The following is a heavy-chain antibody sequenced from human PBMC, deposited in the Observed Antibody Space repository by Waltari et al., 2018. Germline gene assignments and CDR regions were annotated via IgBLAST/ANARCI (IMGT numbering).Heavy chain of an antibody. Sequence: QVQLQESGPGLVKPSETLSLTCTVSGGSISSYYWSWIRQPAGKGLAWIGRIYTSGSTNDNPSLKSRVTMSVDTSKNQFSLKLSAVTAADTAVYYCAREVPNYYGSGSYYGKPYMDVWGKGTTVTISS. CDR1: GGSISSYY. V-gene: IGHV4-4*07. CDR2: IYTSGST. D-gene: IGHD3-10*01. J-gene: IGHJ6*03. CDR3: AREVPNYYGSGSYYGKPYMDV.